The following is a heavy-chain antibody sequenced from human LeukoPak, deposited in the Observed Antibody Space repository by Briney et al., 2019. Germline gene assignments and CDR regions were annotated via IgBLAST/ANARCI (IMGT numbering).Heavy chain of an antibody. CDR3: TVTLPPGYWDAFDI. V-gene: IGHV4-34*01. CDR2: INHSGST. J-gene: IGHJ3*02. Sequence: PSETLSLTCAVYGGSFSGYYWSWIRQPPGKGLEWIGEINHSGSTNYNPSLKSRVTISVDTSKNQFSLKLSSVTAADTAVYYCTVTLPPGYWDAFDIWGQGTMVTVSS. D-gene: IGHD3-22*01. CDR1: GGSFSGYY.